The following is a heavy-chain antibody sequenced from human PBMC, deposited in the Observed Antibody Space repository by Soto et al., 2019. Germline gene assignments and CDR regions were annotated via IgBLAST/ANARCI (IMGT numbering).Heavy chain of an antibody. J-gene: IGHJ4*02. CDR1: GYTFTSYD. D-gene: IGHD3-10*01. CDR3: AAQTHYYGSGSYPTDY. V-gene: IGHV1-8*01. Sequence: QVQLVQSGAEVKKPGASVKVSCKASGYTFTSYDINWVRQATGQGLEWMGWMNPNSGNTGYAQKVQGRVTMTRNTSISTAYMELSSLTSEDTAVYYCAAQTHYYGSGSYPTDYWGQGTLVTVSS. CDR2: MNPNSGNT.